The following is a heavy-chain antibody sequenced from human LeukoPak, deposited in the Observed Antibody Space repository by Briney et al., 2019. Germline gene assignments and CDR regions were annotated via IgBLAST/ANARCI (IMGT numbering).Heavy chain of an antibody. CDR1: GGSISSGGYY. V-gene: IGHV4-30-2*01. Sequence: TPSETLSLTCTVSGGSISSGGYYWSWIRQPPGKGLEWIGYIYHSGSTYYNPSLKSRVTISVDRSKNQFSLKLSSVTAADTAVYYCAREKYSGSYGDYWGQGTLVTVSS. D-gene: IGHD1-26*01. CDR3: AREKYSGSYGDY. CDR2: IYHSGST. J-gene: IGHJ4*02.